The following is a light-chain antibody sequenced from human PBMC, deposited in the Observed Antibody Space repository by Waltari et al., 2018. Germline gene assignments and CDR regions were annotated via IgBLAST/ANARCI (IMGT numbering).Light chain of an antibody. CDR2: DAS. CDR3: QQYDNWPLT. CDR1: QRIKHN. Sequence: ETVMTQSPATLSVYPGERATLSCRASQRIKHNSAWYQQKGGRAPRRLLFDASTRATGIPAGFSGSGYGTEFTLTISSLQSEDFAVYYCQQYDNWPLTFGQGTRLDIK. V-gene: IGKV3-15*01. J-gene: IGKJ5*01.